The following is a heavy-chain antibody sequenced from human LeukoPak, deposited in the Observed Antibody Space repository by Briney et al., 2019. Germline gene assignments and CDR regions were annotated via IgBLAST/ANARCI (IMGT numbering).Heavy chain of an antibody. CDR1: GFSFDDYD. D-gene: IGHD3-10*01. CDR2: IDWKGRPT. Sequence: TGGSLRLSCAASGFSFDDYDMAWLRQAPGKGLEWVSDIDWKGRPTSYADSVKGRFTISRDNAQKSLYLQMDSLRAEDTALYYCARDYKGAFDIWGQGTMVTVSS. CDR3: ARDYKGAFDI. V-gene: IGHV3-20*04. J-gene: IGHJ3*02.